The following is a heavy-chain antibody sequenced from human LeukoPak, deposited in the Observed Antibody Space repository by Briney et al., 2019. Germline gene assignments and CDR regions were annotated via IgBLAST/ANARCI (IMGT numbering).Heavy chain of an antibody. CDR2: INHSGST. CDR3: ARDQRGVRGVSYGGYYGMDV. J-gene: IGHJ6*02. V-gene: IGHV4-34*01. D-gene: IGHD3-10*01. Sequence: SETLSLTCAVYGGSFSGYYWSWIRQPPGKGLEWIGEINHSGSTNYNPSLKSRVTISVDTSKNQFSLKLSSVTAADTAVYYRARDQRGVRGVSYGGYYGMDVWGQGTTVTVSS. CDR1: GGSFSGYY.